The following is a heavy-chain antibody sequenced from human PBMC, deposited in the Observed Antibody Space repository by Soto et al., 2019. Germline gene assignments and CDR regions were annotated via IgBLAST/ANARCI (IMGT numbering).Heavy chain of an antibody. J-gene: IGHJ4*02. CDR1: GFTFGNAW. CDR3: TTGLRIVGATTAYFDY. CDR2: IKSKTDGGTT. D-gene: IGHD1-26*01. Sequence: PVGSLRLSCAASGFTFGNAWMSWVRQAPGKGLEWVGRIKSKTDGGTTDYAAPVKGRFTISRDDSKNTLYLQMNSLKTEDTAVYYCTTGLRIVGATTAYFDYWGQGTLVTVSS. V-gene: IGHV3-15*01.